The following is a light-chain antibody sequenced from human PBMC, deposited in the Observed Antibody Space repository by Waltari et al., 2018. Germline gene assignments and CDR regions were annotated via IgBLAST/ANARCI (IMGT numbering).Light chain of an antibody. CDR1: LSAFGVNKF. V-gene: IGLV2-14*03. J-gene: IGLJ2*01. CDR3: SSYTSTSVE. Sequence: QSALSQPASVSGSPGQWITISCTGSLSAFGVNKFVSWYQQYPRKPPKLLIYDFNHRPSGVSNRFSGSKSGNTASLTISGLQAEDEADYYCSSYTSTSVEFGGGTKLTVL. CDR2: DFN.